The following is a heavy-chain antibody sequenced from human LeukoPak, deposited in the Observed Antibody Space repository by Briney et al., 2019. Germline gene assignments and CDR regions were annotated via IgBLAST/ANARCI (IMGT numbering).Heavy chain of an antibody. D-gene: IGHD6-19*01. V-gene: IGHV4-59*01. Sequence: PSETLSLTCTVSGGSISSYYRSWIRQPPGKGLEWIGYIYYSGSTNYNPSLKSRVTISVDTSKNQFSLKLSSVTAADTAVYYCARQQWRGYFQHWGQGTLVTVSS. CDR1: GGSISSYY. CDR2: IYYSGST. J-gene: IGHJ1*01. CDR3: ARQQWRGYFQH.